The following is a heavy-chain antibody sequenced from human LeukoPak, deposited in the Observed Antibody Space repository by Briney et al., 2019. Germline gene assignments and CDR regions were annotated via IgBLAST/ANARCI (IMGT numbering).Heavy chain of an antibody. CDR3: ARSVDYYDSSGLDY. Sequence: PSETLSLTCTVSGGSISSSSYYWGWIRQPPGKGLEWIGSIYHSGSTYYNPSLKSRVTISVDTSKNQFSLKLSSVTAADTAVYYCARSVDYYDSSGLDYWGQGTLVTVSS. CDR2: IYHSGST. V-gene: IGHV4-39*07. J-gene: IGHJ4*02. CDR1: GGSISSSSYY. D-gene: IGHD3-22*01.